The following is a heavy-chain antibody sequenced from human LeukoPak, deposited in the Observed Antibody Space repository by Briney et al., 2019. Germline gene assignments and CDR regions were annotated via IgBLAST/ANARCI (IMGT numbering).Heavy chain of an antibody. D-gene: IGHD2-15*01. J-gene: IGHJ5*02. CDR2: IIPILGIA. CDR3: AKSTRYCSGGSCYPYNWFDP. CDR1: GGTFSSYA. V-gene: IGHV1-69*04. Sequence: ASVKVSCKASGGTFSSYAISWVRQAPGQGLEWMGRIIPILGIANYAQKFQGRVTITADKSTSTAYMELSSLRSGDTAVYYCAKSTRYCSGGSCYPYNWFDPWGQGTLVTVSS.